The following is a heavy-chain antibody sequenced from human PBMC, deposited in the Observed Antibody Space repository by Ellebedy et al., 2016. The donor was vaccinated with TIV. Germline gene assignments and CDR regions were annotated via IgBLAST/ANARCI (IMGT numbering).Heavy chain of an antibody. CDR1: GFTFSSYA. Sequence: GESLKISXAASGFTFSSYAMHWVRQAPGKGLEWVAVISYDGSNKYYADSVKGRFTISRDNSKNALYLQMNSLRAEDTAVYYCAKGGGYSGYAYGMDVWGQGTTVTVSS. V-gene: IGHV3-30-3*01. CDR3: AKGGGYSGYAYGMDV. D-gene: IGHD5-12*01. CDR2: ISYDGSNK. J-gene: IGHJ6*02.